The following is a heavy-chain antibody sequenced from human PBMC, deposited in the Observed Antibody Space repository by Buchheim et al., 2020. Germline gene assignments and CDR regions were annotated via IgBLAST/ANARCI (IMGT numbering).Heavy chain of an antibody. Sequence: EVQLLESGGGLVQPGGSLRLSCAASGFIFSDYWMFWVRQSPGRGLVWVSRISGDGSRTTYADSVKGRFTISRDNAKNTVYLQMNSLSVEDTALYYCARVHNWKDVFYWGQGTL. CDR3: ARVHNWKDVFY. J-gene: IGHJ4*02. D-gene: IGHD1-1*01. CDR2: ISGDGSRT. V-gene: IGHV3-74*03. CDR1: GFIFSDYW.